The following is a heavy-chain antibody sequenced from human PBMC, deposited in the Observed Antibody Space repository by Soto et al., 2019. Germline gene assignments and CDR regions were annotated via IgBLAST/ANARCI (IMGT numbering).Heavy chain of an antibody. CDR1: GFTFSDHH. CDR2: SRNKPNSFTT. J-gene: IGHJ4*02. V-gene: IGHV3-72*01. CDR3: VRDDNWAFDY. D-gene: IGHD3-16*01. Sequence: ESGGGLVQPGGSLRLSCAASGFTFSDHHLDWVRQAPGKGLEWVGRSRNKPNSFTTEYAASVKGRFTFSRDDSKNSLYVQMNSLKTEDTAVYYCVRDDNWAFDYWGQATLVTVSS.